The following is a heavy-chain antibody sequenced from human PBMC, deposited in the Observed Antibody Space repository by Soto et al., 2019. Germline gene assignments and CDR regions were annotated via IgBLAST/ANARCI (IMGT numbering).Heavy chain of an antibody. Sequence: EASVTVSCTSSGFTFTSYAIPRLRQAPGHRPQRMGWINGGSGNTKYSQDFQGRVTVTRDTFATTAYLELSSLKSEDTAVYYCARVPPWGNAAGDYYIQHYDAWGQGTPVSVSA. CDR1: GFTFTSYA. V-gene: IGHV1-3*01. CDR3: ARVPPWGNAAGDYYIQHYDA. CDR2: INGGSGNT. J-gene: IGHJ1*01. D-gene: IGHD3-10*01.